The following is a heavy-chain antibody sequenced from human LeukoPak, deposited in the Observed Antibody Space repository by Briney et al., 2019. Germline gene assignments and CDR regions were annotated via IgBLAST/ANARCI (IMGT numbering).Heavy chain of an antibody. D-gene: IGHD6-13*01. CDR3: ARARYSSWPPDY. J-gene: IGHJ4*02. V-gene: IGHV1-18*01. CDR2: ISAYNGNT. Sequence: GASVTVSCKASGYTFTSFGISWVRRAPGQGLEWMGWISAYNGNTNYAQKLQGRVTMTTDTSTSTAYMELRSLRSDDTAVYYRARARYSSWPPDYWGQGTLVTVSS. CDR1: GYTFTSFG.